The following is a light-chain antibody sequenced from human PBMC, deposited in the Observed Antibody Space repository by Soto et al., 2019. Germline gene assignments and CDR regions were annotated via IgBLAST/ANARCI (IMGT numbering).Light chain of an antibody. CDR3: QHYGPSFLLT. CDR1: QSVNSNY. J-gene: IGKJ4*01. V-gene: IGKV3-20*01. Sequence: LTQSPGTVSLSPGERATLSRRASQSVNSNYLAWYQQKPGQAPRLLMYYASTRATGIPDRFSGSGSGTDFTLTINRLEPEDFAVYYCQHYGPSFLLTFGGGTKVDIK. CDR2: YAS.